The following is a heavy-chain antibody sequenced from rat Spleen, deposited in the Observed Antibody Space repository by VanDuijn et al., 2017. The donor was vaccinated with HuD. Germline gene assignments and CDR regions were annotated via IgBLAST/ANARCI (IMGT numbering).Heavy chain of an antibody. CDR3: TRGIYYGYNAFVY. D-gene: IGHD1-9*01. CDR1: GFTFKDYW. Sequence: EVQLVEYGGGLVQPGRSLRLSCEASGFTFKDYWMTWIRQAPGKGLEWIASISNTGGTTNYPDSVKGRFTISRDNAKTTLYLQMNSLRSEDTATYYCTRGIYYGYNAFVYWGQGTLVTVSS. V-gene: IGHV5-31*01. J-gene: IGHJ3*01. CDR2: ISNTGGTT.